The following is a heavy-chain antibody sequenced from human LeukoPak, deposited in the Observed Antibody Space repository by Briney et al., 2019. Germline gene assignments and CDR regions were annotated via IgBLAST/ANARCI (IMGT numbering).Heavy chain of an antibody. D-gene: IGHD5-12*01. CDR1: RFTFSSYA. CDR2: IKKDGSEK. V-gene: IGHV3-7*01. J-gene: IGHJ4*02. CDR3: ARGYSPGGCLDY. Sequence: GGSLRLSCAASRFTFSSYAMSWVRQAPGKGLEWVANIKKDGSEKYYVESVKGRFTISRDNAKNSLYLQMNSLRAEDTAVYYCARGYSPGGCLDYWGQGTLVTVSS.